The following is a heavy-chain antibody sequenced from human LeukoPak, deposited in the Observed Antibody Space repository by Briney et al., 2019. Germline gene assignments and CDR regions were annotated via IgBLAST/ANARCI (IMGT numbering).Heavy chain of an antibody. V-gene: IGHV3-53*01. CDR1: GFTVSSAF. J-gene: IGHJ4*02. D-gene: IGHD6-13*01. CDR2: IYGGVTT. Sequence: GGSLRLSCAASGFTVSSAFMSWVRQPPGNGLEWVLIIYGGVTTYHADSVKGRFTISRDNSKNTLSLQMNSLRAEDTAVYYCATDDRIAAPGTFDYWGQGALVTVSS. CDR3: ATDDRIAAPGTFDY.